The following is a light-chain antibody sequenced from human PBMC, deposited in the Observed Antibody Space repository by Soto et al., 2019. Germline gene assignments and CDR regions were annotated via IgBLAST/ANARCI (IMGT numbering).Light chain of an antibody. J-gene: IGLJ1*01. CDR3: CSYAGFYTAV. Sequence: QSALTQPRSVSGSPGQSGTISRTGTSSDVGGYKFVSWYQQHPGKAPKFMIYEVSKRPSGVPDRFSGSKSGNTAFLTISGLQAEDEADYYCCSYAGFYTAVFGTGTKLTVL. V-gene: IGLV2-11*01. CDR2: EVS. CDR1: SSDVGGYKF.